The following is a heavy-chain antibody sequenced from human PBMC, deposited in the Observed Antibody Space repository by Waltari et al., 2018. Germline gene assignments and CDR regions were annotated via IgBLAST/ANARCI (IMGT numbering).Heavy chain of an antibody. J-gene: IGHJ3*02. CDR2: IYPSGSP. D-gene: IGHD3-10*01. CDR3: ARGPGTFDI. Sequence: QVQLQESGPGLVRPSETLSLTCAVSDYSTSSGYYWGCFRQPPGKGLEWIGSIYPSGSPSYNPSLKSRVTISVGTSKTQFSLKLSSVTAADTAVYYCARGPGTFDIWGQGTMVTVSS. CDR1: DYSTSSGYY. V-gene: IGHV4-38-2*01.